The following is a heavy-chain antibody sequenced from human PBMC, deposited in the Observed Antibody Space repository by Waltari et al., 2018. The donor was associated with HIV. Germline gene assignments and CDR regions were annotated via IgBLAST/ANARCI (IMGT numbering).Heavy chain of an antibody. CDR2: INHSGST. V-gene: IGHV4-34*01. Sequence: QVQLQQWGAGLLKPSETLSLTCAVYGGSFSGYYWSWIRQPPGKGLEWIGEINHSGSTNYNPSLKSRVTISVDTSKNQFSLKLSSVTAADTAVYYCARGVVVPAAIEAPSYFDYWGQGTLVTVSS. CDR1: GGSFSGYY. CDR3: ARGVVVPAAIEAPSYFDY. D-gene: IGHD2-2*01. J-gene: IGHJ4*02.